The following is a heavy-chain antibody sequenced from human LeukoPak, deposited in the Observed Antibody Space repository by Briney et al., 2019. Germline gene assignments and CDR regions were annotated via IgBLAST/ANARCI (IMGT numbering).Heavy chain of an antibody. CDR3: ARRRIQLWPIGPNYFDY. V-gene: IGHV4-38-2*01. D-gene: IGHD5-18*01. J-gene: IGHJ4*02. CDR2: IYHSGST. Sequence: SETLSLTCAVSGHSISSGYYWGWVRQPPGKGLEWIGSIYHSGSTFYNPSLKSRVTISVDTSKNQFSLKLSSVTAADTAVYCCARRRIQLWPIGPNYFDYWGQGTLVTVSS. CDR1: GHSISSGYY.